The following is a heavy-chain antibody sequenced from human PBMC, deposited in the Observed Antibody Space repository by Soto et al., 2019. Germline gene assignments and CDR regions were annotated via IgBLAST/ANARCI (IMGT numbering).Heavy chain of an antibody. V-gene: IGHV1-18*01. CDR2: ISAYNGNT. CDR3: ARDRGYNWNYGWFDP. D-gene: IGHD1-7*01. Sequence: QVQLVQSGAEVKKPGASVKVSCKASGYTFTSYGISWVRQAPGQGLEWMGRISAYNGNTNYAQKPRGRVPMNTGPTTGTAYMGPGSLRSDDTAVYYCARDRGYNWNYGWFDPWGQGTLVTVSS. CDR1: GYTFTSYG. J-gene: IGHJ5*02.